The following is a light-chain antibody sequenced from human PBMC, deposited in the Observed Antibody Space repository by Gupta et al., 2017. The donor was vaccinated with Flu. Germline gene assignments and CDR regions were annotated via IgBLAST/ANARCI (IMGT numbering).Light chain of an antibody. CDR2: LNSYGSH. J-gene: IGLJ3*02. CDR1: SGHSSNA. Sequence: QLALPPSPSASASLGDSVTLTCTLSSGHSSNAVAWYQQRPGKGPRYLLTLNSYGSHTRGDEVPDRCSGSNSGADRDLRISGRQSEDEADYYWQTGGSGTQVFGGGTRLTVL. V-gene: IGLV4-69*01. CDR3: QTGGSGTQV.